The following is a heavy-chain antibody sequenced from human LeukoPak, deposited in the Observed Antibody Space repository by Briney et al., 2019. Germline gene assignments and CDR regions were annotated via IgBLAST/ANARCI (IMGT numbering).Heavy chain of an antibody. CDR2: ISSSGSTI. Sequence: GGSLRLSCAASGFTFSSYSMNWVRQAPGKGLEWVSYISSSGSTIYYADSVKGRFTISRDNAKNSLYLQMNSLRAEDTAVYYCARDFSGYDPVEYCSGGSCDWGQGTLVTVSS. D-gene: IGHD2-15*01. J-gene: IGHJ4*02. CDR1: GFTFSSYS. V-gene: IGHV3-48*04. CDR3: ARDFSGYDPVEYCSGGSCD.